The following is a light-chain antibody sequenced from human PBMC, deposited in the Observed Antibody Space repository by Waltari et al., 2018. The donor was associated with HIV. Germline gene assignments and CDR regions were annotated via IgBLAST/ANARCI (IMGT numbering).Light chain of an antibody. V-gene: IGLV1-47*01. CDR2: RNN. CDR3: AAWDDRLSGRV. CDR1: SSNIGSNY. Sequence: QSVLTQPPSASGTPGQRVTISCSGSSSNIGSNYVYWYQQRPGPAPNLLIYRNNQRPSGVPDRFSGSKSGTSASLAISGLRSEDEADYYCAAWDDRLSGRVFGGGTKLTVL. J-gene: IGLJ3*02.